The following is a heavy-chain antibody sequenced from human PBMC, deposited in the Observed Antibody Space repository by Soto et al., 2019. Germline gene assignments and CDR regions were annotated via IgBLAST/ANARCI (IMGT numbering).Heavy chain of an antibody. CDR1: GYTFTSYG. CDR3: ARVGIAALNGMDV. Sequence: ASVKVSCKASGYTFTSYGISWVRQAPGQGLEWMGWISAYNGNTNYAQKLQGRVTITADESTSTAYMELSSLRSEDTAVYYCARVGIAALNGMDVWGQGTTVTVSS. D-gene: IGHD6-13*01. V-gene: IGHV1-18*01. J-gene: IGHJ6*02. CDR2: ISAYNGNT.